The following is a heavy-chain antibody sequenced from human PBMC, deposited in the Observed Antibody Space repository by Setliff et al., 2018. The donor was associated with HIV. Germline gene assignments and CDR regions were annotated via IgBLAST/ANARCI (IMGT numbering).Heavy chain of an antibody. CDR2: IYASGST. CDR3: AKDWPNPDHYYYYMGV. CDR1: GGSISSYS. V-gene: IGHV4-4*08. Sequence: SETLSLTCSVSGGSISSYSCSWIRQPPGKGLEWIGYIYASGSTNYNPSLKSRVSISVDTSKNQFSLKLTSVTAADTAVYYCAKDWPNPDHYYYYMGVWGKGTTVTVSS. J-gene: IGHJ6*03.